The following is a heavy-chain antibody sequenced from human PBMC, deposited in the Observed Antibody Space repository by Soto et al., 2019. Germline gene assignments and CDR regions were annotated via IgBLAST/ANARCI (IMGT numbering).Heavy chain of an antibody. D-gene: IGHD6-13*01. CDR3: AKEDAVPSGMAGWVVRIHDH. V-gene: IGHV3-23*01. CDR1: GFTFNKYA. CDR2: ISGSGDST. J-gene: IGHJ4*02. Sequence: EVQLLESGGGLVQPGGSLRLSCAASGFTFNKYAMSWVRQAPGKGLEWVSAISGSGDSTYYADSVKGRFTISRDNSKSTLYLQVNSLRAEDTAVYYCAKEDAVPSGMAGWVVRIHDHLGQGTLVTVSS.